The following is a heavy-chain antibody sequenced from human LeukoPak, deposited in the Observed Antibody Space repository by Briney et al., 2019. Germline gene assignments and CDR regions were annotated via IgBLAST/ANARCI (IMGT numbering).Heavy chain of an antibody. D-gene: IGHD1-1*01. V-gene: IGHV4-61*05. CDR3: ARGDLWVPNELEYYYGMDV. CDR1: GGSISSSSYY. J-gene: IGHJ6*02. CDR2: IYYSGST. Sequence: SETLSLTCTVSGGSISSSSYYWGWIRQPPGKGLEWIGYIYYSGSTNYNPSLKSRVTISVDTSKNQFSLKLSSVTAADTAVYYCARGDLWVPNELEYYYGMDVWGQGTTVTVSS.